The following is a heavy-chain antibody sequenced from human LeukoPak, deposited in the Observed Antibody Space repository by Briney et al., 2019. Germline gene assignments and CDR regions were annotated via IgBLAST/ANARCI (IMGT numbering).Heavy chain of an antibody. Sequence: GGSLRLSCAASGFTFSSYAMSWVRQAPGKGLVWVAVIWYDGSNKYYADSVKGRFTISRDNSKNTLYLQMNSLRAEDTAVYYCAKDSAAGYMDVWGKGTTVTVSS. CDR3: AKDSAAGYMDV. V-gene: IGHV3-33*06. J-gene: IGHJ6*03. CDR1: GFTFSSYA. CDR2: IWYDGSNK.